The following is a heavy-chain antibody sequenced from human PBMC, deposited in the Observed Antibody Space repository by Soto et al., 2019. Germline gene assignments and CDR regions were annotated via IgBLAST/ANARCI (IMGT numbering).Heavy chain of an antibody. J-gene: IGHJ4*02. CDR3: RREEYDY. CDR1: GFTFNTYT. CDR2: ISRTSNYI. V-gene: IGHV3-21*01. Sequence: GGSLRLSCAASGFTFNTYTMSWVRQAPGRGLEWVASISRTSNYIYYVDSVKGRFTISRDNAKNSLYLQMNSLRAEDTAVYYCRREEYDYWGQGTLVTVSS. D-gene: IGHD1-26*01.